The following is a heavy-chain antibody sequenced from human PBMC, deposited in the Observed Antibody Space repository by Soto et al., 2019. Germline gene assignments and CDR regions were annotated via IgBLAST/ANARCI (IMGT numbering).Heavy chain of an antibody. Sequence: VQLVQSGTVVQRRGSSVKVSCQASGGTFSSHGMAWVRQAPGKGLEWVAGISIGGDKTWHADSVKGRFTISRDNSKNTVYLQMKSLRVDDTAVYYCAKWDGYGDHWGQGTLVTVSS. J-gene: IGHJ5*02. V-gene: IGHV3-23*04. CDR3: AKWDGYGDH. D-gene: IGHD5-18*01. CDR2: ISIGGDKT. CDR1: GGTFSSHG.